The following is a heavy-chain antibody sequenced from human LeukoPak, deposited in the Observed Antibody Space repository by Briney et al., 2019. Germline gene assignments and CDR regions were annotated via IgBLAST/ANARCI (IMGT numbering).Heavy chain of an antibody. CDR3: ARDTGGRFDP. CDR2: IYYSGST. CDR1: GGSISSGGYY. Sequence: SETLSLTCTVSGGSISSGGYYWSWLRPRPGQGRVWIGYIYYSGSTYYTPSLKSRVTISVDTSKNQFTLKLSSVTAADTAVYYCARDTGGRFDPWGQGTLVTVSS. J-gene: IGHJ5*02. D-gene: IGHD3-16*01. V-gene: IGHV4-31*03.